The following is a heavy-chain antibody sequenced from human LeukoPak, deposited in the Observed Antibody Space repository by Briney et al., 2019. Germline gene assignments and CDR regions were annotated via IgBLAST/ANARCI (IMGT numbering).Heavy chain of an antibody. Sequence: ASVKVSCKASGYTFTSYYMHWVRQAPGQGLEWMGWINPNSGGTNYAQKFQGWVTMTRDTSISTAYMELSRLRSDDTAVYYCARDSRLLGLDSSSWYWRGNYYYYGMDVWGQGTTVTVSS. J-gene: IGHJ6*02. D-gene: IGHD6-13*01. CDR1: GYTFTSYY. CDR3: ARDSRLLGLDSSSWYWRGNYYYYGMDV. CDR2: INPNSGGT. V-gene: IGHV1-2*04.